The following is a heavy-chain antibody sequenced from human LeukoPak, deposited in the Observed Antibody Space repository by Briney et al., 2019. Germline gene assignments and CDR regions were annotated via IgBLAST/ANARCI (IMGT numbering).Heavy chain of an antibody. V-gene: IGHV3-23*01. D-gene: IGHD6-19*01. J-gene: IGHJ4*02. CDR2: ISGSGGST. Sequence: GGSQRLSCAASGFTFSSYAMSWVRQAPGKGLEWVSDISGSGGSTYYADSVKGRFTISRDNAKNSLYLQMSSLRAEDTAVYYCTRVLYSSGWYGDHYWGQGTLVTVSS. CDR1: GFTFSSYA. CDR3: TRVLYSSGWYGDHY.